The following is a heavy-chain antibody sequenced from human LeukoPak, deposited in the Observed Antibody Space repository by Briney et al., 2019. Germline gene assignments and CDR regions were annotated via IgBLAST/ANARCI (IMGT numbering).Heavy chain of an antibody. CDR1: GFTFNNYA. J-gene: IGHJ6*02. CDR2: ICSCGGST. D-gene: IGHD4-23*01. Sequence: GGSLRLSCAASGFTFNNYAMNWVRQAPGEGLEWVSSICSCGGSTNYVDSVKGRFTISRDNSKKTLSLQMDSLRAEDTAVYYCAKARPGGNNYYYYGMDVWGQGATVTVSS. CDR3: AKARPGGNNYYYYGMDV. V-gene: IGHV3-23*01.